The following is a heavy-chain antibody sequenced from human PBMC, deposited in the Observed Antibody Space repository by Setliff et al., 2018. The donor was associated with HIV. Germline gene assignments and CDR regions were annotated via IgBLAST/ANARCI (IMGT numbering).Heavy chain of an antibody. CDR1: GGSISSGSYY. V-gene: IGHV4-61*09. D-gene: IGHD6-19*01. CDR2: IYTSGTT. Sequence: KASETLSLTCTVSGGSISSGSYYWSWIRQPAGKGLEWIGHIYTSGTTKYNPSLRSRVTISVDKSKNQLSLSLDSVTAADTAVYYCATDPKGDGWAYFDSWGQGTLVTASS. J-gene: IGHJ4*02. CDR3: ATDPKGDGWAYFDS.